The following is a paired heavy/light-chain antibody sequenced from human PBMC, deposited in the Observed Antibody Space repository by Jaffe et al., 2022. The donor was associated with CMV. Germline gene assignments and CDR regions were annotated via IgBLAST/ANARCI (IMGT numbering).Heavy chain of an antibody. J-gene: IGHJ4*02. CDR3: TTGWYSSGNFHF. CDR2: FNAEEKKI. Sequence: QVQLVQSGTEVKKPGASVKVSCKVSEYSLNELAMHWVRQAPGEGLEWMGGFNAEEKKIIYAQKFVGRVTMTEDMPTDTAYMELRSLRSDDTAVYFCTTGWYSSGNFHFWGQGTLVTVSS. CDR1: EYSLNELA. V-gene: IGHV1-24*01. D-gene: IGHD6-19*01.
Light chain of an antibody. CDR1: QGVGSS. J-gene: IGKJ5*01. Sequence: ETVLTQSPGTLSLSPGERATLSCRASQGVGSSLSWFQQKPGQAPSLLFYDTFTRATGVPARFRGSGHGTDFTLTITSLEPEDFAVYYCQQRANWPITFGQGTRLEIK. CDR3: QQRANWPIT. CDR2: DTF. V-gene: IGKV3D-11*01.